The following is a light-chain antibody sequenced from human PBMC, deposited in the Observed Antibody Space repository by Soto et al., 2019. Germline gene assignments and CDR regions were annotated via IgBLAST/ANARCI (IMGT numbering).Light chain of an antibody. CDR2: KAS. Sequence: DIQMTQSPSALSASVRDRVTITCRGSQGISSWLAWYQQKPGKAPRLLIYKASSLASGVPSRFSGSGSGTEFTLTISSLQPEDVATYHCQQHTTFGQGTKVEI. CDR3: QQHTT. J-gene: IGKJ1*01. V-gene: IGKV1-5*03. CDR1: QGISSW.